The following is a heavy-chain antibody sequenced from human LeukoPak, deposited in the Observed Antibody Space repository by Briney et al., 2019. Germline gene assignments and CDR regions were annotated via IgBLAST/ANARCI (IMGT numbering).Heavy chain of an antibody. CDR2: INEDGSEK. J-gene: IGHJ5*01. D-gene: IGHD2-8*02. CDR1: GFTFNNYW. CDR3: ARGGYWCFDS. Sequence: PGGSLRLSCAASGFTFNNYWMIWVRQAPGKGPEWVASINEDGSEKYYVDSVKGRFTTSRDNAQNSLYLQMNNLRAEDTAVYYCARGGYWCFDSWGQGTLVTVSS. V-gene: IGHV3-7*05.